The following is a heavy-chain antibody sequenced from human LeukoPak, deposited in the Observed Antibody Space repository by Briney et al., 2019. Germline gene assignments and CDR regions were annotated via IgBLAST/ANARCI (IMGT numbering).Heavy chain of an antibody. Sequence: GGSLRLSCAASGFTFSSYWMSWVRQAPGKGLERVANIKQDGSEKYYVDSVEGRFTISRDNAKNSLYLQMNSLRAEDKAVYYCARASTPDCSSTSCPSDYDFWSGSTLRTSAFDIWGQGTMVTVSS. D-gene: IGHD3-3*01. CDR3: ARASTPDCSSTSCPSDYDFWSGSTLRTSAFDI. V-gene: IGHV3-7*01. CDR2: IKQDGSEK. CDR1: GFTFSSYW. J-gene: IGHJ3*02.